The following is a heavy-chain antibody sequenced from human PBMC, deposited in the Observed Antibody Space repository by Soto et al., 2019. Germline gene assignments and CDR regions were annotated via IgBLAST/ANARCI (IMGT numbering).Heavy chain of an antibody. J-gene: IGHJ4*02. CDR2: ISGSGGST. D-gene: IGHD6-19*01. V-gene: IGHV3-23*01. CDR1: GFTFSSYA. CDR3: AKGSSGLYERFDY. Sequence: EVQLLESGGGLVQPGGSLRLSCAASGFTFSSYAMSWVRQAPGKGLEWVSAISGSGGSTYYADSVKGRFTISRDNSKNTRDLQMNSRRAEDTAVYDCAKGSSGLYERFDYGGQGTLVTVSS.